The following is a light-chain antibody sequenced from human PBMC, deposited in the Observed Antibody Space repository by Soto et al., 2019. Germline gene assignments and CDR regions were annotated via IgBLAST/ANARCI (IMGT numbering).Light chain of an antibody. CDR1: QSVSSTY. CDR2: AAS. V-gene: IGKV3-20*01. CDR3: QQYGSSHQT. J-gene: IGKJ1*01. Sequence: EIVLTQSPGTLSLSPGERATLSCRASQSVSSTYLAWYQQKAGQAPRLLVFAASSRATGVPDRFSGSGSGTDFTLTISSLEPEDFAVYFCQQYGSSHQTFGQGTNVEIK.